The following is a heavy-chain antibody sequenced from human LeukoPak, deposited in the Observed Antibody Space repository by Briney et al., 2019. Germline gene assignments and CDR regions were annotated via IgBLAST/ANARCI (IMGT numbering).Heavy chain of an antibody. V-gene: IGHV3-7*05. CDR3: VGGTGWRLDS. J-gene: IGHJ1*01. CDR1: GFTFSTYW. CDR2: IKQDGSEE. D-gene: IGHD6-19*01. Sequence: PGGSLRLSCAASGFTFSTYWMNWVRQAPGKGLEWVAIIKQDGSEEFYVDSVKGRFIISRDNAKNSLYLQTNSLRVEDTAVYYCVGGTGWRLDSWGQGTLVTASS.